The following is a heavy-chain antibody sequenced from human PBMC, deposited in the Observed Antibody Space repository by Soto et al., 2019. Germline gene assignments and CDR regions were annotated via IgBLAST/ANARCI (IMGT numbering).Heavy chain of an antibody. CDR2: IYYSGST. CDR1: GGSISSYY. J-gene: IGHJ4*02. D-gene: IGHD3-3*02. V-gene: IGHV4-59*01. CDR3: ARIEGFHFPYYFDY. Sequence: SETLSLTCTVSGGSISSYYWSWIRQPPGKGLEWIGYIYYSGSTNYNPSLKSRVTISVDTSKNQFSLKLSSVTAADTAVYYCARIEGFHFPYYFDYWGQGTLVTVSS.